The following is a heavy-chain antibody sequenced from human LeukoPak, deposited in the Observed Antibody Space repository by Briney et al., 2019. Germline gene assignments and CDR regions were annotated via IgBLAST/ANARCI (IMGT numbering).Heavy chain of an antibody. CDR3: ARDQPHYDFWSGYPDY. V-gene: IGHV3-21*01. CDR1: GFTFSSYS. Sequence: GGSLRLSCAASGFTFSSYSMNWVRQAPGKGLEWVSSISSSSSYIYYADSVKGRFTISRDNAKNSLYLQMNSLRAEDTAVYYCARDQPHYDFWSGYPDYWGQGTLVTVSS. D-gene: IGHD3-3*01. J-gene: IGHJ4*02. CDR2: ISSSSSYI.